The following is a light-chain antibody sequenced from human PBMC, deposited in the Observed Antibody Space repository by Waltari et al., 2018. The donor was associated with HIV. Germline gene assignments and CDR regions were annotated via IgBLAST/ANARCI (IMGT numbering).Light chain of an antibody. CDR1: SSDVGSYSY. J-gene: IGLJ3*02. CDR3: NSYTSISTWV. CDR2: EVS. Sequence: QSALTQPASVSGSPGQSITISCTGSSSDVGSYSYVSWYQQHPGKAPKLMIYEVSNRPGGVSTRLSGSKSGNTASLTSSGLQPEDEADYYCNSYTSISTWVFGGGTKLTVL. V-gene: IGLV2-14*01.